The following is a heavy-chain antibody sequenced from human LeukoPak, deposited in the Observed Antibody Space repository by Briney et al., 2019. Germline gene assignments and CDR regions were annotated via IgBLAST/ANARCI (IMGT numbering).Heavy chain of an antibody. J-gene: IGHJ4*02. Sequence: GGSLRLSCAASGFTFSSYSMNWVRQAPGKGLEWVSSISSSSSYIYYADSVKGRFTISRDNAKNSLYLQMNSLRAEDTAVYYCARLAGLGRYFDYWGQGTLVTVSS. V-gene: IGHV3-21*01. CDR3: ARLAGLGRYFDY. CDR2: ISSSSSYI. CDR1: GFTFSSYS. D-gene: IGHD3-10*01.